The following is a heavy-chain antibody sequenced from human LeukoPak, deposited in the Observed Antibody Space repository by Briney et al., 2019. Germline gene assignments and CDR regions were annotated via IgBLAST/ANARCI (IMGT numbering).Heavy chain of an antibody. V-gene: IGHV4-61*01. D-gene: IGHD3-3*02. CDR2: IYYSGST. CDR1: GGSDSSGSYY. Sequence: PSETLSLTCTVSGGSDSSGSYYWSWIRQPPGKGREWIGYIYYSGSTNYNPSLKSRVTISVDTSKNQFSLKLSSVTAADTAVYYCASRGVLGDDAFDIWGQGTMVTVSS. CDR3: ASRGVLGDDAFDI. J-gene: IGHJ3*02.